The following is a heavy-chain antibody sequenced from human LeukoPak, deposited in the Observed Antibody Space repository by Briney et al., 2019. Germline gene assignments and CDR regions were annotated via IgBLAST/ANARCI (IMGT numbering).Heavy chain of an antibody. V-gene: IGHV3-74*01. CDR1: GSTSGNYW. D-gene: IGHD1-26*01. CDR3: ARASGDFDY. J-gene: IGHJ4*02. CDR2: INSDGSST. Sequence: PGGSLRLSCVASGSTSGNYWMHWVRQAPGKGPEWVSRINSDGSSTSYADSVKGRFTISRDNAKNTLYLQMNSLRAEDTAVYYCARASGDFDYWGQGTLVTVSS.